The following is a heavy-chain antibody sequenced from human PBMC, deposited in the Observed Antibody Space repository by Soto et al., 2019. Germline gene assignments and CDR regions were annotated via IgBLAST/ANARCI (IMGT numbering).Heavy chain of an antibody. CDR2: IYYSGST. V-gene: IGHV4-31*03. Sequence: SETLSLTCTVSGGSIISSGYYFSCIRQHPWKGLEWIGYIYYSGSTYYNPSLKSRVTISVGTSKNQFSLKLSSGTAADTAVYYCAREGRGITIFGVVTGNWFDPWGQGTLVTVSS. CDR3: AREGRGITIFGVVTGNWFDP. D-gene: IGHD3-3*01. CDR1: GGSIISSGYY. J-gene: IGHJ5*02.